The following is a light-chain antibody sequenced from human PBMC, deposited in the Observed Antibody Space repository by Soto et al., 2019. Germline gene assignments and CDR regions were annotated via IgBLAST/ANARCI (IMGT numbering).Light chain of an antibody. V-gene: IGKV3-20*01. CDR3: QQYSSSLWT. CDR2: ATS. J-gene: IGKJ1*01. CDR1: HSVTSNS. Sequence: EIVLTQSPDTLSLSPGERATLSCRSSHSVTSNSLAWYQQKVGQAPRLLIYATSNRATGIPDRFSGSGSGTDSTLTISRLEIEDFAVYYCQQYSSSLWTFGQGTKVVIK.